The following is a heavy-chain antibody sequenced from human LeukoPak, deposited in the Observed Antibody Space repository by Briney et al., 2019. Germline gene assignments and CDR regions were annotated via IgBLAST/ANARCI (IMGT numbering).Heavy chain of an antibody. CDR1: GFTFSSYW. V-gene: IGHV3-74*01. J-gene: IGHJ4*02. Sequence: GGSLRLSCAASGFTFSSYWMHWVRQAPGKGLVWVSRINSDGSSTSYADSVKGRFTISRDNAKNTLYLQMNSLRVEDTALYYCSKGGPRIDSWGQGTLITVSS. CDR3: SKGGPRIDS. D-gene: IGHD3/OR15-3a*01. CDR2: INSDGSST.